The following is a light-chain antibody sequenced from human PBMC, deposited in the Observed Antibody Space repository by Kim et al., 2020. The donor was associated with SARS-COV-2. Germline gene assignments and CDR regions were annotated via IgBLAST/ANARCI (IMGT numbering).Light chain of an antibody. CDR2: AVT. CDR3: SSYTTSTLL. V-gene: IGLV2-14*03. J-gene: IGLJ2*01. CDR1: YSDVDNYNH. Sequence: QSALTQPVSVSGSPGQSITISCTGTYSDVDNYNHVSWYQQHPGKAPKLIIYAVTDRPSGVSSRFSGSKSGNTASLTISGLQAEDEADYYCSSYTTSTLLFGGGTQLTV.